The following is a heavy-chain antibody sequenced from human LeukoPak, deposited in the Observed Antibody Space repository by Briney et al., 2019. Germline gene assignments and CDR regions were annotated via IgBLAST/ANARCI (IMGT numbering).Heavy chain of an antibody. V-gene: IGHV4-34*01. Sequence: SETLSLTCAVYGGSFSGYYWSWIRQPPGKGLEWIGEINHSGSTNYNPSLKSRVTISADTSKNQFSLKLSSVTAADTAVYYCARGSHSSNDYWGQGTLVTVSS. D-gene: IGHD2-15*01. CDR1: GGSFSGYY. J-gene: IGHJ4*02. CDR3: ARGSHSSNDY. CDR2: INHSGST.